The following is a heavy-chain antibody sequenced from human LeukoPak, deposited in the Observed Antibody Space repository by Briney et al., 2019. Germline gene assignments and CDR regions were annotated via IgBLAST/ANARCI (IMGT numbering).Heavy chain of an antibody. V-gene: IGHV1-2*06. J-gene: IGHJ6*03. D-gene: IGHD6-13*01. CDR2: TNPNSGGT. Sequence: ASVKVSCKASGYTFTGYYMHWVRQAPGQGLEWMGRTNPNSGGTNYAQKFQGRVTMTRDTSISTAYMELSRLRSDDTAVYYCARTGSSSWSTYYYYYYMDVWGKGTTVTVPS. CDR1: GYTFTGYY. CDR3: ARTGSSSWSTYYYYYYMDV.